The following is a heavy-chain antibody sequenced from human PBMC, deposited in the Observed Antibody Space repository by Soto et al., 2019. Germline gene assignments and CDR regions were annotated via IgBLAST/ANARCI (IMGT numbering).Heavy chain of an antibody. V-gene: IGHV3-30-3*01. Sequence: QVQLVESGGGVVQPGRSLRLSCAASGFTFSSYAMHWVRQAPGKGLGWVAVISYDGSNKYYADSVKGRFTISRDNSKNTLYLQMNSLRAEDTAVYYCARDGGRYSYGFTDYWGQGTLVTVSS. CDR1: GFTFSSYA. D-gene: IGHD5-18*01. J-gene: IGHJ4*02. CDR2: ISYDGSNK. CDR3: ARDGGRYSYGFTDY.